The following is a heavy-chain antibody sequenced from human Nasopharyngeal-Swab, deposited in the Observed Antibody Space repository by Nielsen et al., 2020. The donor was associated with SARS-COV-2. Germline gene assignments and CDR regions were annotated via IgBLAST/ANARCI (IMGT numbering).Heavy chain of an antibody. D-gene: IGHD3-16*01. J-gene: IGHJ4*02. CDR2: INLRGNT. Sequence: SEPLSLTCSVYGVSFSDFYWSWIRQSPGKGLEWLGEINLRGNTNSNPSHKNRFTMSVDTSKNHFRLSLTSVTAADTAVYFCARGGDTAITNYFDSWGQGTLVTVSS. V-gene: IGHV4-34*01. CDR3: ARGGDTAITNYFDS. CDR1: GVSFSDFY.